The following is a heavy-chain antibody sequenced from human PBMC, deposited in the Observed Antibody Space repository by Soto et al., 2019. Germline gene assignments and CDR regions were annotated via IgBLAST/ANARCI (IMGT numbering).Heavy chain of an antibody. CDR3: ARDLSSLTYPHYYYGMDV. Sequence: ASVKVSCKASGYTFTGYYMHWVRQAPGQGLEWMGWINPNSGGTNYAQKFQGWVTMTRDTSISTAYMELSRLRSDDTAVYYCARDLSSLTYPHYYYGMDVWGKETTVTVSS. CDR1: GYTFTGYY. V-gene: IGHV1-2*04. CDR2: INPNSGGT. D-gene: IGHD3-16*01. J-gene: IGHJ6*04.